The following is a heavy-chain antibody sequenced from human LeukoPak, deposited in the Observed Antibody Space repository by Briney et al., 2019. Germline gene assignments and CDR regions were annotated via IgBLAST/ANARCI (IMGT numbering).Heavy chain of an antibody. Sequence: AAVTVSFKASEYTFTEYYMHGVRQARGQGLAGMGWINPNTGGTNYGQKFQGRVSMTRDTSISTAYMELSRLRSDDTAVYYCARVFSGLYFDYWGQGTLVTVSS. J-gene: IGHJ4*02. CDR1: EYTFTEYY. CDR3: ARVFSGLYFDY. V-gene: IGHV1-2*02. D-gene: IGHD3-10*01. CDR2: INPNTGGT.